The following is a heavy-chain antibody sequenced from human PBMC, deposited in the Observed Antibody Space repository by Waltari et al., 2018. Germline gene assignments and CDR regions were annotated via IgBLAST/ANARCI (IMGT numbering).Heavy chain of an antibody. J-gene: IGHJ6*03. CDR3: ARQVQEYYYYYYMDV. CDR2: IYPGDSDT. V-gene: IGHV5-51*01. Sequence: EVQLVQSGAEVKKPGESLKISCKGSGYSFTSYWIGWVRQIPGKGLEWMGIIYPGDSDTRYSPSFQGQVTISADKSISTAYLQWSSLKASDTAMYYCARQVQEYYYYYYMDVWGKGTTVTVSS. CDR1: GYSFTSYW.